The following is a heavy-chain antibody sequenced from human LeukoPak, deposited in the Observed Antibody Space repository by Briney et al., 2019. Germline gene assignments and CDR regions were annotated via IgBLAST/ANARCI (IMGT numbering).Heavy chain of an antibody. V-gene: IGHV3-30*18. CDR1: GFTFSSYG. CDR3: AKVGPIVMKGYFDY. D-gene: IGHD3-16*02. Sequence: SGGSLRLSCAVSGFTFSSYGMHWIRQAPGRGLEWVAIISVDGTYKYYTDSVKGRFTISRDNSKNTLYLQMNSLRAEDTAVYYCAKVGPIVMKGYFDYWGQGTLVTVSS. J-gene: IGHJ4*02. CDR2: ISVDGTYK.